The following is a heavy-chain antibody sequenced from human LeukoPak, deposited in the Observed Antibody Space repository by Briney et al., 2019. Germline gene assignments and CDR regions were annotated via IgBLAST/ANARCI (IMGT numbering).Heavy chain of an antibody. J-gene: IGHJ4*02. CDR1: GFTFSSYW. CDR3: ARVSYGSGSAIDY. CDR2: INTDGSST. Sequence: PGGSLRLSCAASGFTFSSYWMHWVRQAPGKGLVWVSRINTDGSSTSYADSVKGRFTISRDNAKNTLYLQMNSLRAEDTAVYYCARVSYGSGSAIDYWGQGTLVTVSS. D-gene: IGHD3-10*01. V-gene: IGHV3-74*01.